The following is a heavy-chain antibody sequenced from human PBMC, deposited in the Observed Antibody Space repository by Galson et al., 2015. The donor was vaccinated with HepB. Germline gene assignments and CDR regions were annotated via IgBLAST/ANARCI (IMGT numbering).Heavy chain of an antibody. D-gene: IGHD3-10*01. CDR1: GGSISSGAYY. V-gene: IGHV4-30-4*01. CDR3: ARLAPYGITYDD. CDR2: IHYSGNT. J-gene: IGHJ4*02. Sequence: TLSLTCTVSGGSISSGAYYWSWIRQPPGKGLEWIAYIHYSGNTDYNPSLKSRVTISIDTSKNQFSLNLSSLTAADTAVYYCARLAPYGITYDDWGQGTLVTVSS.